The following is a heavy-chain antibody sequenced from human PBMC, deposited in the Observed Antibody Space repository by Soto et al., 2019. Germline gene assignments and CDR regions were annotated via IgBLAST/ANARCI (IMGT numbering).Heavy chain of an antibody. J-gene: IGHJ6*01. CDR1: GYTFTSYY. CDR2: INPSGGST. V-gene: IGHV1-46*01. Sequence: ASVKVSCKASGYTFTSYYMHWVRQAPGQGLEWMGIINPSGGSTSYAQKFQGRVTMTRDTSTSTVYMELSSLRSEDTAVYYCAGDAGTATYYYGMEVWGQGTTVSVTS. CDR3: AGDAGTATYYYGMEV. D-gene: IGHD1-1*01.